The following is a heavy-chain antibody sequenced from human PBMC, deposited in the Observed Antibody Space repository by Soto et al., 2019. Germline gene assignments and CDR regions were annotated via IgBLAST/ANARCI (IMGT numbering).Heavy chain of an antibody. CDR1: GDSLTIGGHY. V-gene: IGHV4-31*03. CDR3: ARGGDGFDL. CDR2: IYHSGST. Sequence: SETLSLTCSVSGDSLTIGGHYWTWIRQHPGKGLEWIGYIYHSGSTYYSPSLKSRVTISVDTSENQFSLKLTSMTAADTAVYYCARGGDGFDLWGQRKKVTVSS. J-gene: IGHJ3*01.